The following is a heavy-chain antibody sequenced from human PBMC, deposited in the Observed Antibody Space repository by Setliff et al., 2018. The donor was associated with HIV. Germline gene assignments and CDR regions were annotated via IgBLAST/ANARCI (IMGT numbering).Heavy chain of an antibody. D-gene: IGHD3-10*01. CDR1: GDSIRGYY. V-gene: IGHV4-4*07. J-gene: IGHJ6*03. Sequence: PSETLSLTCNVSGDSIRGYYWSWIRQSAGQGLDWIGHININGKTSFNPSLKSRVTMSIDKSKSRFSLQVKSMTAADSAVYYCARERRWLEEYYFYMDVWGNGTTVTVSS. CDR2: ININGKT. CDR3: ARERRWLEEYYFYMDV.